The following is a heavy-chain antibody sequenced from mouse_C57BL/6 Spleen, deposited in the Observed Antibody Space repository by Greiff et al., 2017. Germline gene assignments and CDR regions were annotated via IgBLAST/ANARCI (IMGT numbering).Heavy chain of an antibody. Sequence: QVQLKESGAELVKPGASVKLSCKASGYTFTEYTIHWVKQRSGQGLEWIGWFYPGSGSIKYNEKFKDKATLTADKSSSTVFMELSRLTSEDAAVYVCARPLFYDGYQAWFAYWGQGTLVTVSA. J-gene: IGHJ3*01. V-gene: IGHV1-62-2*01. CDR2: FYPGSGSI. CDR3: ARPLFYDGYQAWFAY. D-gene: IGHD2-3*01. CDR1: GYTFTEYT.